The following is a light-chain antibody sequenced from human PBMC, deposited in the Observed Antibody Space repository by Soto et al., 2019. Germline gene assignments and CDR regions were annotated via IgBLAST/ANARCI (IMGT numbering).Light chain of an antibody. CDR2: WAS. CDR1: QNILYSSNNKNY. CDR3: QQYYRTPYT. V-gene: IGKV4-1*01. Sequence: DIVMTQSPDSLTVSLGERATFNCKSSQNILYSSNNKNYLAWYQQKPGQPPKLLIYWASTRQYGVPDRFRGSGSGTDFTLTISSLQAEDVAVYXCQQYYRTPYTFGQGTKLEIK. J-gene: IGKJ2*01.